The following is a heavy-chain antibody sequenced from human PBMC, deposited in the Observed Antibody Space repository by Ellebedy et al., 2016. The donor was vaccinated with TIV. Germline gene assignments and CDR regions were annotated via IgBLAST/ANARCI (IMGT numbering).Heavy chain of an antibody. D-gene: IGHD3-10*01. CDR1: GDSISRSSSY. J-gene: IGHJ5*02. V-gene: IGHV4-39*01. Sequence: SETLSLTCTVSGDSISRSSSYWGWIRQSPQKGLEWIGSIYDTGSTFYNPSLKSRVTISVDTSKSQFSLRLTSVTAADTAAYYCATWFGELLYVRWFDPWGQGTLVTVSS. CDR2: IYDTGST. CDR3: ATWFGELLYVRWFDP.